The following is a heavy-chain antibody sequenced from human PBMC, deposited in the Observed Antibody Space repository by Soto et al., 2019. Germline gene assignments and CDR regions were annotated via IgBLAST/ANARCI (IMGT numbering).Heavy chain of an antibody. D-gene: IGHD1-26*01. Sequence: QVQLQESGPGLVTPSETLSLTCSVSGGSISSYYWSWIRQPPGKGLEWLGYIFYTGGTIYNPSLKCRVTISVDPSKNQFSLKLCAVTDADTAVYYCASQWYSGSHYVFDYWGQGTLVTVSS. CDR3: ASQWYSGSHYVFDY. CDR2: IFYTGGT. CDR1: GGSISSYY. J-gene: IGHJ4*02. V-gene: IGHV4-59*08.